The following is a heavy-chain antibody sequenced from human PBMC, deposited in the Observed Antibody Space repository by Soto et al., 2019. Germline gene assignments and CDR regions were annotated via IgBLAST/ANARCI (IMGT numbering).Heavy chain of an antibody. V-gene: IGHV1-69*06. CDR3: ASSSRTVAGMLGGFEP. J-gene: IGHJ5*02. CDR2: IIPIFGTA. Sequence: ASVKVSCKASGGTFTSYAISWVRQAPGQGLEWMGGIIPIFGTANYAQKFQGRVTITADKSTSTAYMELSSLRSEDTAVYYCASSSRTVAGMLGGFEPWGQGTLVTVS. CDR1: GGTFTSYA. D-gene: IGHD6-19*01.